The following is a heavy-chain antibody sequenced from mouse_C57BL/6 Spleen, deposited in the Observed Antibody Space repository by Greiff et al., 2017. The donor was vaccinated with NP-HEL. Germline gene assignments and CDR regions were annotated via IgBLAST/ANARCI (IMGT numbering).Heavy chain of an antibody. CDR3: ARSNGYYVGAMDY. Sequence: VQRVESGAELVKPGASVKMSCKASGYTYTTYPIEWMKQNHGKSLEWIGNFHPYNDDTKYNEKFKGKATLTVEKSSSTVYLELSRLTSDDSAVYYCARSNGYYVGAMDYWGQGTSVTVSS. J-gene: IGHJ4*01. D-gene: IGHD2-3*01. CDR2: FHPYNDDT. V-gene: IGHV1-47*01. CDR1: GYTYTTYP.